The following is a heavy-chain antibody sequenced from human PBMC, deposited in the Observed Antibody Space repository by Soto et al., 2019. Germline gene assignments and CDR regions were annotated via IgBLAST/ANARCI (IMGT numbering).Heavy chain of an antibody. CDR1: GFMFDDYA. Sequence: GGSLRLSCAASGFMFDDYAMHWVRQAPGKGLEWVSLINWDGSSTYYADSVKGRFAISRDNSKNSLFLQMNGLRPEDTALYYCAKDTGSVAAQHDYAFDIWGQGTMVTVSS. V-gene: IGHV3-43D*04. D-gene: IGHD6-19*01. CDR3: AKDTGSVAAQHDYAFDI. CDR2: INWDGSST. J-gene: IGHJ3*02.